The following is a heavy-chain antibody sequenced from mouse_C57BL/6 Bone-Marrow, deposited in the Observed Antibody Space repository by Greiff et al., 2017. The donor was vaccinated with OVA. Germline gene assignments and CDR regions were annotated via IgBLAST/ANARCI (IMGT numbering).Heavy chain of an antibody. CDR3: ARYAPLTGTRGNWYFDV. D-gene: IGHD4-1*01. CDR2: IRNKANGYPT. J-gene: IGHJ1*03. Sequence: EVKLMESGGGLVQPGGSLSLSCAASGFTFTDYYMSWVRQPPGKALEWLGFIRNKANGYPTEYSASVKGRFTISRDNSQSILYLQMHALRAEDSATYYCARYAPLTGTRGNWYFDVWGTGTTVTVSS. CDR1: GFTFTDYY. V-gene: IGHV7-3*01.